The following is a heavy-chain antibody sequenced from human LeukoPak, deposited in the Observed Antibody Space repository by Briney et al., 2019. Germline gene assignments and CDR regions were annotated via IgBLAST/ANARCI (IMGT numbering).Heavy chain of an antibody. V-gene: IGHV4-34*01. J-gene: IGHJ4*02. CDR3: ARLALSVQHIVDPDY. CDR2: INHSGST. CDR1: GGSFSGYY. D-gene: IGHD2-21*01. Sequence: SETLSLTCAVYGGSFSGYYWSWIRQPPGKGLEWIGEINHSGSTNYNPSLKSRVTISVDTSKNQFSLKLSSVTAADTAVYYCARLALSVQHIVDPDYWGQGTLVTVSS.